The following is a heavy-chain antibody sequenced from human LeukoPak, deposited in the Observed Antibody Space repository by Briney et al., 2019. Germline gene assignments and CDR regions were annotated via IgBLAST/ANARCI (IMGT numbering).Heavy chain of an antibody. CDR1: GFTFSSYW. D-gene: IGHD5-18*01. J-gene: IGHJ4*02. V-gene: IGHV3-74*01. CDR2: INSDGSST. Sequence: PGGSLRLSCAASGFTFSSYWMHWVRQAPGKGLVWVSRINSDGSSTSYADSVKGRFTISRDNAKNTLYLQMNSLRAEDTAVYYCAREDTAMALYYFDYWGQGTLVTVSS. CDR3: AREDTAMALYYFDY.